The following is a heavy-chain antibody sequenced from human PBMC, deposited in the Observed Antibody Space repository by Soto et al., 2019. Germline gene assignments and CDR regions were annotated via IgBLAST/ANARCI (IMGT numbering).Heavy chain of an antibody. CDR2: FSGRNDNT. CDR1: GFTISSYA. D-gene: IGHD3-16*01. V-gene: IGHV3-23*01. CDR3: AKDFGLRLGEDYFDY. J-gene: IGHJ4*02. Sequence: WGSLRLPCAASGFTISSYAMSWVRKAPGKGLEWVSSFSGRNDNTYYADSVRGRFTISRDNSASTIYLQMNSLRAEDTAVYYCAKDFGLRLGEDYFDYWGRGTQVTVSS.